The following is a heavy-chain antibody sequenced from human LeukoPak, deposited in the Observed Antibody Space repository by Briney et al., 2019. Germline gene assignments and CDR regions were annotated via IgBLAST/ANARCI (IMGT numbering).Heavy chain of an antibody. Sequence: PGGSLRLSCAASGSTFSSYEMNWVRQAPGKGLEWVSYISSSGSTIYYADSVKGRFTISRDNAKNSLYLQMNSLRAEDTAVYYCASRHGRPIDYWGQGTLVTVSS. D-gene: IGHD1-26*01. CDR2: ISSSGSTI. J-gene: IGHJ4*02. V-gene: IGHV3-48*03. CDR3: ASRHGRPIDY. CDR1: GSTFSSYE.